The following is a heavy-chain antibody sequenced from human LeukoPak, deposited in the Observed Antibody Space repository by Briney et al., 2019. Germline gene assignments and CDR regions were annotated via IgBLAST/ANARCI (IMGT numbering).Heavy chain of an antibody. V-gene: IGHV1-2*02. CDR3: ARPGNWWFDP. CDR2: MNANSGDA. D-gene: IGHD3-10*01. J-gene: IGHJ5*02. CDR1: GYIFTAYY. Sequence: ASVKVSCKTSGYIFTAYYMHWVRQAPGQGLGWMGWMNANSGDATYAQKFQGRVTMTRDTSISTAYMELSSLTSDDTAVYYCARPGNWWFDPWGQGTLVTVSS.